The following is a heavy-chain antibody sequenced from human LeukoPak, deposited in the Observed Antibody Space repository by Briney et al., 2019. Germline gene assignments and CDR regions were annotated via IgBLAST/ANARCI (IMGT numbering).Heavy chain of an antibody. V-gene: IGHV4-34*01. Sequence: SETLSLTCAVYGGSFSGYYWSWIRQPPGKGLEWIGEINHGGSTNYNPSLKSRVTISVDTSKNQFSLKLSSVTAADTAVYYCARSLPYYDFWSGYYSYFDYWGQGTLVTVSS. CDR2: INHGGST. CDR1: GGSFSGYY. CDR3: ARSLPYYDFWSGYYSYFDY. D-gene: IGHD3-3*01. J-gene: IGHJ4*02.